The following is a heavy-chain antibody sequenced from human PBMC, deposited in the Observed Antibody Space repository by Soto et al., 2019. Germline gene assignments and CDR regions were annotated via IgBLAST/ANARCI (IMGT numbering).Heavy chain of an antibody. CDR2: ISGSGGST. Sequence: GGSLRLSCAASGFTCSSYAMRWVRQAPGKGLEWVSAISGSGGSTYYADSVKGRFTISRDNSKNTLYLQMNSLRAEDTAVYYCAKEGASIAVAVERGAFDIWGQGTMVTVSS. CDR3: AKEGASIAVAVERGAFDI. V-gene: IGHV3-23*01. CDR1: GFTCSSYA. J-gene: IGHJ3*02. D-gene: IGHD6-19*01.